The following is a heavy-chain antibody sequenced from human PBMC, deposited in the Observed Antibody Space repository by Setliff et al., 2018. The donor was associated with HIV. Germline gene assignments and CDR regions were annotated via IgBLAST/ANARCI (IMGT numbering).Heavy chain of an antibody. CDR1: GYTFTSYD. V-gene: IGHV1-8*02. CDR2: MNPNSGDT. J-gene: IGHJ6*03. Sequence: ASVKVSCKASGYTFTSYDINWVRQATGQGLEWMGWMNPNSGDTGYAQQFQGRVTMTRNTSISTAYMELSSLRSEDTAVYYCAKGPLYSGYDLDYYCYYMDVWGKGTTVTVSS. D-gene: IGHD5-12*01. CDR3: AKGPLYSGYDLDYYCYYMDV.